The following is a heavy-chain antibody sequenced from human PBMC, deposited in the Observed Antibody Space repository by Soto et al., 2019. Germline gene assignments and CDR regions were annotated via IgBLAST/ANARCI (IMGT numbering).Heavy chain of an antibody. Sequence: EVQLVESGGGLVQPGGSLRLSCAASGFTVSSNYMSWVRQAPGKGLEWVSVIYSGGSTYYADSVKGRFPISRDNSKNTLYLQMNSLRAEDTAVYYCARARSYYYMDVWGKGTTVTVSS. CDR2: IYSGGST. J-gene: IGHJ6*03. CDR3: ARARSYYYMDV. CDR1: GFTVSSNY. V-gene: IGHV3-66*01.